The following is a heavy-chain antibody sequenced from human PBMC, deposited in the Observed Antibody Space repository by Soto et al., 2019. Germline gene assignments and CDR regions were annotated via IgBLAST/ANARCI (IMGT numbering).Heavy chain of an antibody. J-gene: IGHJ6*02. D-gene: IGHD3-16*01. Sequence: QVQLVESGGGVVQPGRSLRLSCAASGFTFSSYAMHWVRQAPGKGLEWVAVISYDGSNKYYADSVKGRFTISRDNSKNTLYLQMNSRRAEDTAVYYCARDRYSPYGGGDRYSYVMDVWGQGPTVTVSS. V-gene: IGHV3-30-3*01. CDR3: ARDRYSPYGGGDRYSYVMDV. CDR2: ISYDGSNK. CDR1: GFTFSSYA.